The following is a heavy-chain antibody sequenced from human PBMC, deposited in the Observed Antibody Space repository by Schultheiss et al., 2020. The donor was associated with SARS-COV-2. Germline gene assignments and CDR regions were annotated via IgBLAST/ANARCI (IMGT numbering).Heavy chain of an antibody. Sequence: GGSLRLSCAASGFTFSSYAMHWVRQAPGKGLEWVAVISYDGSNKYYADSVKGRFTISRDNSKNTLYLQMNSLRAEDTAVYYCARDKRSTTDWVLRYWGQGTLVTVSS. D-gene: IGHD4-11*01. J-gene: IGHJ4*02. CDR3: ARDKRSTTDWVLRY. CDR2: ISYDGSNK. V-gene: IGHV3-30-3*01. CDR1: GFTFSSYA.